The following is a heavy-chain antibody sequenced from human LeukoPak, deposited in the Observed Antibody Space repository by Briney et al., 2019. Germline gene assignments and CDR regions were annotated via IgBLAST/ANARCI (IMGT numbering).Heavy chain of an antibody. CDR3: ARDRDDAFDI. CDR2: IKQDGSEK. J-gene: IGHJ3*02. CDR1: GFTFSDFW. V-gene: IGHV3-7*01. Sequence: GGSLRLSCAAAGFTFSDFWMSWVRQAPGKGLEWVAIIKQDGSEKYYVDSVKGRFTISRDNAKNSLYLQMNSLRAEDTAVYYCARDRDDAFDIWGQGTMVTVSS.